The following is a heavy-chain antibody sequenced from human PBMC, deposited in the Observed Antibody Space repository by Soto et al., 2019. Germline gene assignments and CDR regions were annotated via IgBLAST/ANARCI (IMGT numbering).Heavy chain of an antibody. CDR1: GYSFTSYW. V-gene: IGHV5-51*01. CDR2: IYPGDSDT. CDR3: TRRCSGGSCSDAFDI. Sequence: RGESLKISCKGSGYSFTSYWIGWVRQMPGKGLEWMGIIYPGDSDTRYSPSFQGQVTISADKSISTAYLQWSSLKASDTAMYYCTRRCSGGSCSDAFDIWGQGTMVTVSS. J-gene: IGHJ3*02. D-gene: IGHD2-15*01.